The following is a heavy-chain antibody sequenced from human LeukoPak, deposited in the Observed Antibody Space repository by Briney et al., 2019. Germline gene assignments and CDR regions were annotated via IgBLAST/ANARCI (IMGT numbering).Heavy chain of an antibody. Sequence: GGALRLSCRVSGFTFNDYGMSWVRQAPGKGLGWVSAISFSGGDTYYADSVKGRFTISRDNSKDTLYLQMSSLRAEDTAVYYCARGGRKSGYLVLFQHWGQGTLVAVSS. CDR2: ISFSGGDT. J-gene: IGHJ1*01. D-gene: IGHD3-3*01. CDR3: ARGGRKSGYLVLFQH. CDR1: GFTFNDYG. V-gene: IGHV3-23*01.